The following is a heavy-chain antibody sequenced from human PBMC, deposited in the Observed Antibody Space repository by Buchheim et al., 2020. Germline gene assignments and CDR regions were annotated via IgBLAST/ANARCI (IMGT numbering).Heavy chain of an antibody. CDR1: GFTFSTYN. J-gene: IGHJ6*02. V-gene: IGHV3-48*01. CDR2: ITTSSITI. CDR3: ARIHDYYYGMDV. Sequence: DVQLVESGGGLVQPGGSLRLSCAASGFTFSTYNMNWVRQAPGKGLEWVSYITTSSITIYYADSVKGRFAISRDNAKNSLYMQMNSLRAEDTAVYYCARIHDYYYGMDVWGQGTT.